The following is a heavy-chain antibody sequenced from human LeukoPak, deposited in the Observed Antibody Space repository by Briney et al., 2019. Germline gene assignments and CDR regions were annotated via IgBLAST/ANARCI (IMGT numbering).Heavy chain of an antibody. CDR3: MRDYMGWFDP. J-gene: IGHJ5*02. D-gene: IGHD3-10*01. Sequence: AGGSLSLSCVASGFSLSNFQMYWVRQAPGKGLEWVSIISLDGSTEFYADPVKGRFTISRDTASNTMHLEMNNLRTEDTAVYYCMRDYMGWFDPWGQGTLVTVSS. CDR1: GFSLSNFQ. V-gene: IGHV3-30-3*01. CDR2: ISLDGSTE.